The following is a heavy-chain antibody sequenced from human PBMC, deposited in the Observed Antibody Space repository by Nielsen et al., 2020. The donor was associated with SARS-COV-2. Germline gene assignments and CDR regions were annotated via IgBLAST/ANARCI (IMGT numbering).Heavy chain of an antibody. Sequence: WERQAPGQRHEGMGWINAGNGNTKYSQKFQGRVTITRDTSASTAYMELSSLRSEDTAVYYCARAEIVVVVAATINNWFDPWGQGTLVTVSS. J-gene: IGHJ5*02. D-gene: IGHD2-15*01. CDR2: INAGNGNT. V-gene: IGHV1-3*01. CDR3: ARAEIVVVVAATINNWFDP.